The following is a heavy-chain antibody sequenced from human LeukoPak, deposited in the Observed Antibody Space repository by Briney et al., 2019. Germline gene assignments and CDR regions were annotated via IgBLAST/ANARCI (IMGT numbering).Heavy chain of an antibody. J-gene: IGHJ4*02. V-gene: IGHV3-30*02. CDR2: VRYDGTEK. CDR3: AKDIALYREPLDY. Sequence: PGGSLRLSCAASGFTFSSNGMHWVRLAPGKRLEWVAFVRYDGTEKYYINSVKGRFTISRDNSKNTLSLQLNSLRAEDTAVYYCAKDIALYREPLDYWGQGTLVTVSS. D-gene: IGHD1-26*01. CDR1: GFTFSSNG.